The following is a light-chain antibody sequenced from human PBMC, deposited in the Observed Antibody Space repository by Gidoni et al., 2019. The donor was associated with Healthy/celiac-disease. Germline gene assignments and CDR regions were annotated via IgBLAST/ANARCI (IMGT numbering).Light chain of an antibody. CDR3: QQYGSSPLFT. Sequence: EIVLTQSPGTMSLSPGERATLSCRASQSVSSSYLAWYQHKPGQAPRLLIYGASSRATGITDRFSGSGSGTDFTLTISRLEPEDCAVYYCQQYGSSPLFTFGPGTKVDIK. V-gene: IGKV3-20*01. CDR1: QSVSSSY. CDR2: GAS. J-gene: IGKJ3*01.